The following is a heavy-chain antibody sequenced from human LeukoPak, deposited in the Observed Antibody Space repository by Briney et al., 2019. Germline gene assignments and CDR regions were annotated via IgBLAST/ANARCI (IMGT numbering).Heavy chain of an antibody. Sequence: GGSLRPSCAASGFTFNDYYMSWIRQAPGKGLEWLSYINIGGTNTHYADSVKGRFTISRDNAKKSLYLEMNNLGAEDTAVYYCATDGAGFDTWGQGVLVTVSS. CDR2: INIGGTNT. J-gene: IGHJ5*02. V-gene: IGHV3-11*01. CDR1: GFTFNDYY. CDR3: ATDGAGFDT.